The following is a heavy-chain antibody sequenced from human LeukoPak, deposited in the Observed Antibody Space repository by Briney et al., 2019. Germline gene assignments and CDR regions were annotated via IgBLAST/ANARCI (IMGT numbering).Heavy chain of an antibody. CDR2: IIPISGTT. V-gene: IGHV1-69*05. CDR3: ARVADYYGPGSYSGYFAY. J-gene: IGHJ4*02. CDR1: GGTFTSYA. Sequence: GASVKVSCKASGGTFTSYAITWVRQAPGQGLEWMGEIIPISGTTNYAQKFQGRVTITTDESTSTAYMELSSLRSEDMAVYSCARVADYYGPGSYSGYFAYWGQATLVTVSS. D-gene: IGHD3-10*01.